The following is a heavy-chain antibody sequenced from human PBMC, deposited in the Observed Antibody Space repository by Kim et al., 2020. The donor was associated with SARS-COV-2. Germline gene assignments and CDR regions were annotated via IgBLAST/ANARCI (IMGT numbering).Heavy chain of an antibody. CDR3: ARLHSYSSSWYQPFDY. CDR2: IYYSGST. V-gene: IGHV4-39*01. Sequence: SEPLSLTCTVSGGSISSSSYYWGWIRQPPGKGLEWIGSIYYSGSTYYNPSLKSRVTISVDTSKNQFSLKLSSVTAADTAVYYCARLHSYSSSWYQPFDYWGQGTLVTVSS. D-gene: IGHD6-13*01. CDR1: GGSISSSSYY. J-gene: IGHJ4*02.